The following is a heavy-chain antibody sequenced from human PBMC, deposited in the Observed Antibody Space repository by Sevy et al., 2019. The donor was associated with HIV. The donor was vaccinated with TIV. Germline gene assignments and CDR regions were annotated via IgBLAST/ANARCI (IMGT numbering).Heavy chain of an antibody. CDR2: ISGSGSST. D-gene: IGHD3-10*01. CDR1: GFTFSTYA. J-gene: IGHJ4*02. V-gene: IGHV3-23*01. Sequence: GGSLRLSCAVSGFTFSTYAMNWVRQAPGKGLEWVSAISGSGSSTYYADSVKGRFTISRDNSQNTLYLQMNSLRAEDTAIYYCAKGEVGQYYYGSGNQFDYWGQGTLVTVSS. CDR3: AKGEVGQYYYGSGNQFDY.